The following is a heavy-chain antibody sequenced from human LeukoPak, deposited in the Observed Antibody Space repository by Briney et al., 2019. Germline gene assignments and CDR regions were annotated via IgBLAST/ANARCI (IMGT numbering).Heavy chain of an antibody. D-gene: IGHD6-19*01. V-gene: IGHV3-23*01. J-gene: IGHJ1*01. CDR3: AKDYGSGWYAEYFQH. CDR2: ISGSGGST. Sequence: GGSLRLSCAASGFTFSSYAMSWVRQAPGKGLEWVSAISGSGGSTYYADSVKGRFTISRDNFKNTLYLQMNSLRAEDTAVYYCAKDYGSGWYAEYFQHWGQGTLVTVSS. CDR1: GFTFSSYA.